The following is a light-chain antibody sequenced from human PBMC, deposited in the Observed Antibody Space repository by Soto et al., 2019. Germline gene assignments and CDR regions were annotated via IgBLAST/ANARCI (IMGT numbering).Light chain of an antibody. J-gene: IGLJ2*01. Sequence: SYELTQPPSVSVSPGQTASITCSGDKLGDKYACWYQQKPGQSPVLVIYQDSKRPSGIPERFSGSNSGNTATLTISGTQAMDEADYYCQAWDSIVVFGGGNKLTVL. CDR1: KLGDKY. CDR3: QAWDSIVV. CDR2: QDS. V-gene: IGLV3-1*01.